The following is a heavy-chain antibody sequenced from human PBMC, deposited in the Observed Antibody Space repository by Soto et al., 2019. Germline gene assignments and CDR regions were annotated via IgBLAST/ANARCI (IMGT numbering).Heavy chain of an antibody. D-gene: IGHD1-26*01. CDR2: IIPIFGTA. CDR1: GGTFSSYS. Sequence: QVQRVQSGAEVKKPGSSVKVSCKASGGTFSSYSINWVRQAPGQGLEWMGEIIPIFGTANYAQKFQGRVTITADESTSTASMELSSLRSEDTAVYYCARDGGRHSGGIDYWGQGTLVTVSS. CDR3: ARDGGRHSGGIDY. V-gene: IGHV1-69*01. J-gene: IGHJ4*02.